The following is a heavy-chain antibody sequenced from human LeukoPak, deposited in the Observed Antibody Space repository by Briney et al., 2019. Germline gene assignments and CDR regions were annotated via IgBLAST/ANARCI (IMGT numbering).Heavy chain of an antibody. Sequence: SETLSLTCTVSGGSISSGSYYWSWIRQPAGKGLEWIGRVYTSGSTDYNPSLKSRVTISLDTTKNQFSLNLSSVTAADTAVYYCARDGPYDSSGYYYGENWFDPWGQGTLVTVSS. J-gene: IGHJ5*02. D-gene: IGHD3-22*01. CDR2: VYTSGST. CDR1: GGSISSGSYY. V-gene: IGHV4-61*02. CDR3: ARDGPYDSSGYYYGENWFDP.